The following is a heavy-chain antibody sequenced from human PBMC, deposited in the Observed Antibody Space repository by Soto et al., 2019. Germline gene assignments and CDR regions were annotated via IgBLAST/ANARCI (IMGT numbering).Heavy chain of an antibody. Sequence: QVDLQESGPGLMKPSGTLSLTCAVSGVSINSLTWWSWVRQSPGKGLEWIGQIYYNGSPKYNPSLKTRVAISLDKSKNHFSSTLESVTAADTAIYFCARSVHYFDSGGQGALVTVSS. CDR1: GVSINSLTW. CDR3: ARSVHYFDS. CDR2: IYYNGSP. D-gene: IGHD3-10*02. V-gene: IGHV4-4*02. J-gene: IGHJ4*02.